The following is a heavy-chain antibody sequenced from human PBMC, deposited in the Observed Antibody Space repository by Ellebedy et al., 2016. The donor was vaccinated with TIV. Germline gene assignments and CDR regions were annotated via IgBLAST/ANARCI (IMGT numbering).Heavy chain of an antibody. V-gene: IGHV4-38-2*01. CDR1: GFIFSDHD. CDR2: VYYSGST. CDR3: ARANYDILTGYSYYFDY. D-gene: IGHD3-9*01. J-gene: IGHJ4*02. Sequence: ESLKISCEASGFIFSDHDMDWVRQAPGKGLEWIGSVYYSGSTYYSPSLKSRVTISLDTSKNQFSLKLSSVTAADTAVYYCARANYDILTGYSYYFDYWGQGTLVTVSS.